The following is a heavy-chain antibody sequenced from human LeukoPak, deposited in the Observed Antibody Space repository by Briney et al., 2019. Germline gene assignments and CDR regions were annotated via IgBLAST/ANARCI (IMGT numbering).Heavy chain of an antibody. Sequence: SETLSLTCTVSGYSISSGYYWGWIRQPPGKGLEWIGSIYHSGNTYYNLSLKSRVTISVDTSKNQFSLKVNSVTAADTAAYYCTREEGGATVDYWGQGTLVTVSS. D-gene: IGHD1-26*01. CDR3: TREEGGATVDY. CDR2: IYHSGNT. J-gene: IGHJ4*02. V-gene: IGHV4-38-2*02. CDR1: GYSISSGYY.